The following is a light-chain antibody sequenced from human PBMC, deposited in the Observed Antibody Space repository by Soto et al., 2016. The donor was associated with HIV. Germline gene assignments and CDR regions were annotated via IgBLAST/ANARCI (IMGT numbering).Light chain of an antibody. CDR1: NSNLGAGYD. CDR3: QSYDSDFRGCV. V-gene: IGLV1-40*01. J-gene: IGLJ1*01. Sequence: VLRQPPSVTGVPGQRVTISCTGNNSNLGAGYDVHWYQQFPRSVPKLLIFGNINRASGIPDRFFGFKSDTSASLAITGLKPEDEADYYCQSYDSDFRGCVFGTGTTVTV. CDR2: GNI.